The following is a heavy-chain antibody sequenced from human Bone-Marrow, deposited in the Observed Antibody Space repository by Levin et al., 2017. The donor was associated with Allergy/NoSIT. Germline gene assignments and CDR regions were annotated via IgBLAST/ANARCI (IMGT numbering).Heavy chain of an antibody. CDR3: AKDMVRGVIMKLLDY. J-gene: IGHJ4*02. Sequence: GESLKISCAASGFTFSSYAMSWVRQAPGKGLEWVSAISGSGGSTYYADSVKGRFTISRDNSKNTLYLQMNSLRAEDTAVYYCAKDMVRGVIMKLLDYWGQGTLVTVSS. V-gene: IGHV3-23*01. CDR1: GFTFSSYA. D-gene: IGHD3-10*01. CDR2: ISGSGGST.